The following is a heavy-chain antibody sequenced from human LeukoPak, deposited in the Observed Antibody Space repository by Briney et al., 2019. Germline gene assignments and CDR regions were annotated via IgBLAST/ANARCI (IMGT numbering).Heavy chain of an antibody. CDR3: ARRTLGVRYFDWLSNWFDP. J-gene: IGHJ5*02. CDR1: GGSISSGDYY. D-gene: IGHD3-9*01. V-gene: IGHV4-61*08. Sequence: PSETLSLTCTVSGGSISSGDYYWSWIRQPPGKGLEWIGYIYYSGSTNYNPSLKSRVTISVDTSKNQFSLKLSSVTAADTAVYYCARRTLGVRYFDWLSNWFDPWGQGTLVTVSS. CDR2: IYYSGST.